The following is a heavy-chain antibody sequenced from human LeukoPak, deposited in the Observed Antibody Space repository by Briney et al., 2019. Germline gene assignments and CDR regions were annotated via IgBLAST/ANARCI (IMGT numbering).Heavy chain of an antibody. V-gene: IGHV4-4*07. CDR1: GGSISSYY. CDR2: ICTSGST. D-gene: IGHD3-9*01. CDR3: ARDKYDILTGYEYFDY. J-gene: IGHJ4*02. Sequence: PSETLSLTCTVSGGSISSYYWSWIRQPAGKGLEWIGRICTSGSTNYNPSLKSRVTMSVDTSKNQFSLKLSSVTAADTAVYYCARDKYDILTGYEYFDYWGQGTLVTVSS.